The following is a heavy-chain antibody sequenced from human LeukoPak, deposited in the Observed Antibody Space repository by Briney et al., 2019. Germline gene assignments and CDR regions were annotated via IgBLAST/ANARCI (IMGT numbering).Heavy chain of an antibody. CDR2: ISSSSYI. Sequence: TGGSLRLSCAASGFTFSSYDMNWVRQAPGKGLEWVSYISSSSYIYYADSVKGRFTISRDNAKNSLYLQMNSLRAEDTAVYYCARVDAFDPWGQGTMVTVSS. J-gene: IGHJ3*01. V-gene: IGHV3-21*01. CDR1: GFTFSSYD. CDR3: ARVDAFDP.